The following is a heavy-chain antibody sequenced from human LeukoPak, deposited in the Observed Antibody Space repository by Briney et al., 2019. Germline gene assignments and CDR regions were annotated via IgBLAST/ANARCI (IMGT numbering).Heavy chain of an antibody. D-gene: IGHD4-11*01. CDR3: ARRDMTAVTAYDFDI. Sequence: WVRQASGKGLEWIGSVYYSGSTSYNPSLKSRVTISVDTSKNQFSLKLRSVTAADTAVYYCARRDMTAVTAYDFDIWGQGTMVTVSS. V-gene: IGHV4-39*01. J-gene: IGHJ3*02. CDR2: VYYSGST.